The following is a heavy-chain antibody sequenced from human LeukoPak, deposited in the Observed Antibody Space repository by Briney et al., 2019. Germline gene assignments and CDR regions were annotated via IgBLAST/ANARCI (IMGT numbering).Heavy chain of an antibody. J-gene: IGHJ6*02. V-gene: IGHV3-33*01. CDR2: IWDEGSNK. CDR3: ARAGYSTTPWTYGVDV. D-gene: IGHD5-12*01. Sequence: GGSLRLSCAASGFTFSGSGMHWVRQAPGKGLEWVAVIWDEGSNKYYTDSVKGRFTISRDNSKNTLYLQMISLRAEDTAVYYCARAGYSTTPWTYGVDVWGQGTSVTVS. CDR1: GFTFSGSG.